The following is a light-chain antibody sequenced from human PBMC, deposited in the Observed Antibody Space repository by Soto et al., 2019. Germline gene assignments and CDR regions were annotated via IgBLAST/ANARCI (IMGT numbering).Light chain of an antibody. CDR1: QSISDH. V-gene: IGKV3-15*01. J-gene: IGKJ1*01. CDR3: QQYDNWPWT. Sequence: EIVMTQSPATLSVSPGERATLSCRASQSISDHLAWYQQKPGQAPRLLIHGASTRAPGFPARFSGSGSGTDFTLTISSLQSEDFAVYYCQQYDNWPWTFGQGTKVDIK. CDR2: GAS.